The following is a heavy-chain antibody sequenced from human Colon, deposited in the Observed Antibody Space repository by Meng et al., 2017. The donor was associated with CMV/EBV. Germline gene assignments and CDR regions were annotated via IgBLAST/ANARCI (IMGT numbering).Heavy chain of an antibody. Sequence: GESLKISCETSGFTFTSCPMSWVRQAPGKGLEWVSGISGSGRGTYYIVSVKVRFTISRDNSQNTLFLQMNSLSAEDTALYHCAKETTSGGTIDYWGPGTVVTVSS. V-gene: IGHV3-23*01. J-gene: IGHJ4*02. CDR1: GFTFTSCP. CDR3: AKETTSGGTIDY. CDR2: ISGSGRGT. D-gene: IGHD1-7*01.